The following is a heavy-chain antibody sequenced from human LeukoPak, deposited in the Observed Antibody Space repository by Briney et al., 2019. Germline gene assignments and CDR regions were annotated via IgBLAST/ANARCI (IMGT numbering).Heavy chain of an antibody. J-gene: IGHJ4*02. Sequence: GESLQISCKGSGYTFTCYWIAWVRQLPGKGLELMGIIYPGDSGTIYSPSFQGHVTISADKSISTAYLQWSSLKASDTAIYYCARQLGLRSLDYWGQGTLVTVSS. CDR3: ARQLGLRSLDY. CDR1: GYTFTCYW. V-gene: IGHV5-51*01. D-gene: IGHD3-16*01. CDR2: IYPGDSGT.